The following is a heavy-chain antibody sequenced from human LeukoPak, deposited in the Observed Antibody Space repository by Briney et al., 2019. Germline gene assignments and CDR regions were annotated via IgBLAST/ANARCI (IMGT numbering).Heavy chain of an antibody. CDR3: ARGRRIVVVTAIQGGFDY. CDR2: IYYSGST. Sequence: PSETLSLTCTVSGGSISSYYWSWIRQPPGKGLEWIGYIYYSGSTNYNPSLKSRVTISVDTSKNQFSLKLSSVTAADTAVHYCARGRRIVVVTAIQGGFDYWGQGTLVTVSS. V-gene: IGHV4-59*01. J-gene: IGHJ4*02. CDR1: GGSISSYY. D-gene: IGHD2-21*02.